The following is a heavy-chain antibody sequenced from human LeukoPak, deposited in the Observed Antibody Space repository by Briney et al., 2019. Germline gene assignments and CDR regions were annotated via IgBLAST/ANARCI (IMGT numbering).Heavy chain of an antibody. CDR2: IYYSGST. V-gene: IGHV4-59*04. D-gene: IGHD6-13*01. J-gene: IGHJ6*03. CDR1: GGSISSYY. CDR3: ARLCSDSSSWLPYYYYYMDV. Sequence: SETLSLTCTVSGGSISSYYWSWIRQPPGKGLEWIGYIYYSGSTYYNPSLKSRVTISVDTSKNQFSLKLSPVTAADTAVYYCARLCSDSSSWLPYYYYYMDVWGKGTAVTISS.